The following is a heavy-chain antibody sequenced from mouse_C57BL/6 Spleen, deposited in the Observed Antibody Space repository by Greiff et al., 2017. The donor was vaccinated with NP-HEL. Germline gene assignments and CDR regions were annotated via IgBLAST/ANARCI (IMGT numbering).Heavy chain of an antibody. Sequence: VQRVESGPELVKPGASVKISCKASGYAFSSSWMNWVKQRPGKGLEWIGRIYPGDGDTNYNGKFKGKATLTADKSSSTAYMQLSSLTSEDSAVYFCARSYYGSSYCDYWGQGTTLTVSS. J-gene: IGHJ2*01. V-gene: IGHV1-82*01. D-gene: IGHD1-1*01. CDR2: IYPGDGDT. CDR3: ARSYYGSSYCDY. CDR1: GYAFSSSW.